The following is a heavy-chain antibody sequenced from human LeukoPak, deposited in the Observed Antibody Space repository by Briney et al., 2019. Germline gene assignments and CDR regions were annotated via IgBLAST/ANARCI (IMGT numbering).Heavy chain of an antibody. J-gene: IGHJ4*02. CDR2: IYYSGST. D-gene: IGHD1-26*01. CDR1: GGSVSSYY. V-gene: IGHV4-59*02. CDR3: ARVWAARQFDY. Sequence: ASETLALTCTGTGGSVSSYYWSWIRQPPGKGLEWIGYIYYSGSTNYNPSLKSRVTISVDTSKNQFSLKLSSVTAADTAVYYCARVWAARQFDYWGQGTLVTVSS.